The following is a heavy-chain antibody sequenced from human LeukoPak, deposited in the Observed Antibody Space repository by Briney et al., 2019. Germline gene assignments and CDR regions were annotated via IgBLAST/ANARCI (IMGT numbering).Heavy chain of an antibody. CDR2: ISGSGGST. CDR3: AQDLGYCSTTSCLP. V-gene: IGHV3-23*01. Sequence: GGSLRLSCAASGFTVSSYAMNWVRQAPGKGLEWVSSISGSGGSTYYADSVEGRFTIARDNSKKTLYLQMNSLRAEDTAIHYCAQDLGYCSTTSCLPWGQGTLVTVSP. CDR1: GFTVSSYA. D-gene: IGHD2-2*01. J-gene: IGHJ5*02.